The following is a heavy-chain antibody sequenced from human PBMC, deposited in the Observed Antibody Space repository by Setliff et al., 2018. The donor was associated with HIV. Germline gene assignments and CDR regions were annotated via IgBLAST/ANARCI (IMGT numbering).Heavy chain of an antibody. CDR3: VRDLARVIAH. CDR1: GFSVSDYW. V-gene: IGHV3-7*01. J-gene: IGHJ4*02. CDR2: VTPDGGDK. Sequence: GGSLRLSCVASGFSVSDYWMIWVRQAPGKGLEWVASVTPDGGDKYYANSMRGRFTISRDNGKNAVYLQMNSLTAEDTALYYCVRDLARVIAHWGQGTLVTVSS. D-gene: IGHD2-21*01.